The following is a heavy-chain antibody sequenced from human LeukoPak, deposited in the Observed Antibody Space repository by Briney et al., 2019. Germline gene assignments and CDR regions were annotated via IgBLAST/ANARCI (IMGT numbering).Heavy chain of an antibody. CDR3: ARDAYFNPQGSFDY. J-gene: IGHJ4*02. V-gene: IGHV3-23*01. CDR1: GFTFSSYA. CDR2: ISGSGGST. D-gene: IGHD2/OR15-2a*01. Sequence: GGSLRLSCAASGFTFSSYAMGWVRQAPGKGLEWVSAISGSGGSTYYADSVKGRFTISRDNSKNTLYLQMNSLRAEDTAVYYCARDAYFNPQGSFDYWGQGTLVTVSS.